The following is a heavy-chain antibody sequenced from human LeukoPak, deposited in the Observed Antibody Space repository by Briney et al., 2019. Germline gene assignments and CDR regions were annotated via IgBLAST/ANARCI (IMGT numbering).Heavy chain of an antibody. CDR1: GFTFSSYG. D-gene: IGHD1-26*01. CDR2: ISYDGSNK. J-gene: IGHJ4*02. CDR3: ARGFEVVGATFDY. Sequence: GGSLRLSCAASGFTFSSYGMHWVRQAPGKGLEWVAVISYDGSNKYYADSVKGRFTISGDNSKNTLFLQMNSLRAEDTAVYYCARGFEVVGATFDYWGQGTLVTVSS. V-gene: IGHV3-30*03.